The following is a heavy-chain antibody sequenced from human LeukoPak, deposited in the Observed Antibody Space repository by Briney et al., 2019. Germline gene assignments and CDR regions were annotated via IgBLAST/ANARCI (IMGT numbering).Heavy chain of an antibody. J-gene: IGHJ4*02. CDR2: INTPGGST. D-gene: IGHD3-22*01. CDR1: GFTFSSYA. Sequence: GGSLRLSCAASGFTFSSYAMSWVRQAPGKGLEWVSAINTPGGSTYYADSVKGRFAISRDNSKNTLYLQMNSLRAEDTALYYCARDKSSGYYYFDYWGQGTLVTVSS. V-gene: IGHV3-23*01. CDR3: ARDKSSGYYYFDY.